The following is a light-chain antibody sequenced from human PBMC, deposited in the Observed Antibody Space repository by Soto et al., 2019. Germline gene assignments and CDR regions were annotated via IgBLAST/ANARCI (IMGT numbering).Light chain of an antibody. CDR1: SSDVGSYNL. CDR3: CSFVGSTVV. V-gene: IGLV2-23*01. J-gene: IGLJ2*01. CDR2: EAS. Sequence: QSALTQPASVSGSPGQSITISCTGTSSDVGSYNLVSWYQQHPGKAPKLMIFEASKRPSGVSSRFSGSKSGNTASLTISGLQAEDEADYYCCSFVGSTVVFGGGTKVTVL.